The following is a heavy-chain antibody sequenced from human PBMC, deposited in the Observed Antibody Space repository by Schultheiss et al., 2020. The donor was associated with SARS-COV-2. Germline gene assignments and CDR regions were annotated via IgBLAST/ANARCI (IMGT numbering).Heavy chain of an antibody. V-gene: IGHV4-34*01. CDR1: GGSFSGYY. CDR2: INHSGAT. D-gene: IGHD5-12*01. Sequence: SETLSLTCAVYGGSFSGYYWSWIRQPPGKGLEWIGEINHSGATNYNPSLKSRVTMSLDTSKNQFSLRLISVTAADTAVYYCARGASRYSGSWGQGTLVTVSS. J-gene: IGHJ4*02. CDR3: ARGASRYSGS.